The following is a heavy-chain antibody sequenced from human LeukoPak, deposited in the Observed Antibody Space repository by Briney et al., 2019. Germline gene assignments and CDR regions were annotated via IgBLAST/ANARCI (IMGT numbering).Heavy chain of an antibody. V-gene: IGHV3-15*01. D-gene: IGHD3-22*01. CDR1: GFTFTNAW. CDR3: TTDPTYFYDSSGYRN. CDR2: IKSKSGGGTT. Sequence: GGSLRLSCTASGFTFTNAWMSWVRQAPGKGLEWVGRIKSKSGGGTTDSAAPVKGRFTISRDDSQNTVFLHMNSLKTDDTAVYYCTTDPTYFYDSSGYRNWGQGTLVTVSS. J-gene: IGHJ4*02.